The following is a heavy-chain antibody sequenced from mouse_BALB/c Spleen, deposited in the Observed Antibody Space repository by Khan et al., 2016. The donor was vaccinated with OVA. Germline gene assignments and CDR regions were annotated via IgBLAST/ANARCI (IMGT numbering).Heavy chain of an antibody. J-gene: IGHJ3*01. V-gene: IGHV5-9-3*01. CDR1: GFTFSTYA. CDR3: ARSAYGNVAY. Sequence: EVELVESGGGLVKPGGSLKLSCAASGFTFSTYAMSWVRQTPEKRLEWVATISSDGDYTYYPDNVTGRFTISRDNAKNTLYLQMSSLRSEDTAMYYWARSAYGNVAYWGQGTLVTVSA. CDR2: ISSDGDYT. D-gene: IGHD2-1*01.